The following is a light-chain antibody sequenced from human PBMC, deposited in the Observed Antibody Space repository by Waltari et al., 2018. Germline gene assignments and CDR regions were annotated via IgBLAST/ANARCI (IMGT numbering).Light chain of an antibody. CDR3: QSEVNSRTYAIL. J-gene: IGLJ2*01. CDR1: ALAQQY. Sequence: SYELTQPPSVSVSPGQTARITCSGDALAQQYAYWYQQKPGQAPMLLIYKDNERPSGIPERFSGSSSGTTVTLTISGVQAEDEADYYCQSEVNSRTYAILFGGRTKVTVL. CDR2: KDN. V-gene: IGLV3-25*03.